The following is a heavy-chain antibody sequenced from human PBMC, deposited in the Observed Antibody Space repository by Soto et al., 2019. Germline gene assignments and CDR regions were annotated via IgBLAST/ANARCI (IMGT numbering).Heavy chain of an antibody. Sequence: EVQLVQSGAEVKKPGESLRISCKGSGYSFTSYWISWVRQMPGKGLEWMGRIDPSDSCTNYSPAFQGHVTSSADKSINTASLQWSSLKGTDTAMYYCARHYDGDYVTPGVGWFDPWGQGTLVTVSS. CDR1: GYSFTSYW. J-gene: IGHJ5*02. CDR2: IDPSDSCT. D-gene: IGHD4-17*01. V-gene: IGHV5-10-1*01. CDR3: ARHYDGDYVTPGVGWFDP.